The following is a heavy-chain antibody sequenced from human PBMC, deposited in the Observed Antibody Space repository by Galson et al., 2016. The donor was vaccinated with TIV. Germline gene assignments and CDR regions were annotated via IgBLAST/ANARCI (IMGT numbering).Heavy chain of an antibody. CDR1: GFIISDYY. CDR2: TGSSGNT. Sequence: SLRLSCAASGFIISDYYMSWIRQAPGKGLEWISSTGSSGNTHYAEFVKGRFTISRDNAANSLHLHMDSLRAEDTALFYCARIIGISPSGPFDYWGREPWSPSPQ. V-gene: IGHV3-11*06. D-gene: IGHD5-12*01. CDR3: ARIIGISPSGPFDY. J-gene: IGHJ4*02.